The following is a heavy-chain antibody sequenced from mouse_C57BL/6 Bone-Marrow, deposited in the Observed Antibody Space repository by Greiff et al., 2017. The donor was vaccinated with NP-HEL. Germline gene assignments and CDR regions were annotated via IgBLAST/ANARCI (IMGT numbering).Heavy chain of an antibody. CDR3: VRGYGYDRYFDV. CDR2: IRSKSNNYAT. V-gene: IGHV10-1*01. J-gene: IGHJ1*03. CDR1: GFSFNTYA. Sequence: EVHLVESGGGLVQPKGSLKLSCAASGFSFNTYAMNWVRQAPGKGLEWVARIRSKSNNYATYYADSVKDRFTISRDDSESMLYLQMNNLKTEDTAMYYCVRGYGYDRYFDVWGTGTTVTVSS. D-gene: IGHD2-2*01.